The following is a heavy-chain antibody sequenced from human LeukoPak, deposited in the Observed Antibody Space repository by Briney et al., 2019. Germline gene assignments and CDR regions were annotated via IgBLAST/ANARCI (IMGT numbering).Heavy chain of an antibody. V-gene: IGHV3-23*01. CDR2: ISGSGGTT. D-gene: IGHD5-18*01. CDR1: GFTFSSYG. Sequence: GESLRLSCAASGFTFSSYGMSWVRQAAGKWLEWVSSISGSGGTTYYADSVKGRFTISRDNSKNTLYLQMNSLRADDTAVYSCAKDPPTVMANAFHIWGPGTMVTVS. J-gene: IGHJ3*02. CDR3: AKDPPTVMANAFHI.